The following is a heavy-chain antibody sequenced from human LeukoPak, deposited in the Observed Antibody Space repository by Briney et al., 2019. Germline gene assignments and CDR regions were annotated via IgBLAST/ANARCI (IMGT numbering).Heavy chain of an antibody. J-gene: IGHJ5*02. CDR1: GFTFRSYT. D-gene: IGHD3-16*01. V-gene: IGHV3-64*01. CDR3: AREVDGGSGP. Sequence: GGSLRLFCAVSGFTFRSYTMHWVRQAPGKGLESVSAISTNGGSTYYINSVKDRFTISRDNSKNTLYLQMGSLRPDDMAVYYCAREVDGGSGPWGTGILVTVSS. CDR2: ISTNGGST.